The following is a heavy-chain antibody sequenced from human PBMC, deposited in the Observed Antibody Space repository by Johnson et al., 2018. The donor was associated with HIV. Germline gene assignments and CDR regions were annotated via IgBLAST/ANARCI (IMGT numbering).Heavy chain of an antibody. Sequence: VRLVESGGGVVQPGRSLRLSCAASGFTFSSYAMHWVRQAPGTGLEWVSLISWDGGSTYYADSVKGRFTISRDNSKNSLYLQMNSLRAEDTALYYCAREGATIEGRSTFDIWGPGTMVTVSS. CDR2: ISWDGGST. J-gene: IGHJ3*02. D-gene: IGHD5-24*01. CDR1: GFTFSSYA. V-gene: IGHV3-43D*03. CDR3: AREGATIEGRSTFDI.